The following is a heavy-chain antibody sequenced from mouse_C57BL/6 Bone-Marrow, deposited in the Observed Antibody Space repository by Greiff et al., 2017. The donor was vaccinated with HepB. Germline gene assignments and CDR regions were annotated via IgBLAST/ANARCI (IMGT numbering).Heavy chain of an antibody. CDR1: GYTFTSYW. D-gene: IGHD2-4*01. CDR3: AREGGLRRGYAMDY. V-gene: IGHV1-69*01. Sequence: QVQLQQSGPELVKPGASVKISCKASGYTFTSYWMHWVKQRPGQGLEWIGEIDPSDSYTNYNQKFKGKSTLTVDKSSSTAYMQLSSLTSEDSAVYYCAREGGLRRGYAMDYWGQGTSVTVSS. J-gene: IGHJ4*01. CDR2: IDPSDSYT.